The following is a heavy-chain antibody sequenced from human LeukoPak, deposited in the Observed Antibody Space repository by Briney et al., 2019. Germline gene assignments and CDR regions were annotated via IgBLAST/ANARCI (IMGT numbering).Heavy chain of an antibody. D-gene: IGHD6-6*01. V-gene: IGHV4-39*07. CDR3: ARGSDWDSSSST. CDR2: ISSSGNT. Sequence: SETLSLTCIVSGGSTSGGNYYWGWIRRPPGKGLEWIGGISSSGNTYYNPSLKSRVTISVDTSKNQFSLKLSSVTAADTAVYYCARGSDWDSSSSTWGQGTLVTVSS. CDR1: GGSTSGGNYY. J-gene: IGHJ5*02.